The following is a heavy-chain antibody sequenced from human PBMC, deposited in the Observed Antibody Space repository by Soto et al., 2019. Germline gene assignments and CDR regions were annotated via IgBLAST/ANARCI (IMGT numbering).Heavy chain of an antibody. D-gene: IGHD3-10*01. Sequence: LSETLSLTCTVSGGSISSYYWSWIRQPPGKGLEWIGYIYYSGSTNYNPPLKSRVTISVDTSKNQFSLKLSSVTAADTAVYYCARLRGGYGSGIYYFDYWGQGTLVPVSS. CDR3: ARLRGGYGSGIYYFDY. J-gene: IGHJ4*02. CDR2: IYYSGST. V-gene: IGHV4-59*08. CDR1: GGSISSYY.